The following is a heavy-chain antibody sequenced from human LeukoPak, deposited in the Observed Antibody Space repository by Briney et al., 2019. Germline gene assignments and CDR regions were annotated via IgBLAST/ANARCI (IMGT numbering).Heavy chain of an antibody. J-gene: IGHJ4*02. V-gene: IGHV3-15*01. CDR2: IKSKTDGGTT. CDR1: GFTFSNAW. Sequence: GGSLRLSCAASGFTFSNAWMSWVRQAPGKGLELVGRIKSKTDGGTTDYAAPVKGRFTISRDDSENTLYLQMNSLKTEDTAVYYCPTGGYSYGYVGPGSSDYWGQGTLVTVSS. CDR3: PTGGYSYGYVGPGSSDY. D-gene: IGHD5-18*01.